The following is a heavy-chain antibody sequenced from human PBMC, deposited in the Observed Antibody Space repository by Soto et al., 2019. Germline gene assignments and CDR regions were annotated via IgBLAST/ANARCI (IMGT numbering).Heavy chain of an antibody. CDR3: ATLPPWAADYGSGGLY. J-gene: IGHJ4*02. CDR1: GLTFSNYA. D-gene: IGHD3-3*01. Sequence: EVQLLESGGGLVQPGGSLRLSCAASGLTFSNYAMSWVRQAPGKGLEWVSAIRGSGDSTYSADSVQGRFTISRDNSKNTLYLQMNSLRAEDTAVDYGATLPPWAADYGSGGLYWGQGTLVTVSS. V-gene: IGHV3-23*01. CDR2: IRGSGDST.